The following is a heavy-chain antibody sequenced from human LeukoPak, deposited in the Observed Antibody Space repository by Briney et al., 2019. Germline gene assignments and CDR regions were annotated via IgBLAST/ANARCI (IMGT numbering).Heavy chain of an antibody. J-gene: IGHJ4*02. V-gene: IGHV3-48*02. Sequence: AGGSLRLSCAASEFTFSSYSMNWVRQAPGKGLEWVSHITASGTAMFYADSVKGRFTISRDDAKNSLYLQMNSLRDEDTAVYYCASSGSYRFDYWGQGTLVTVSS. CDR1: EFTFSSYS. CDR2: ITASGTAM. D-gene: IGHD1-26*01. CDR3: ASSGSYRFDY.